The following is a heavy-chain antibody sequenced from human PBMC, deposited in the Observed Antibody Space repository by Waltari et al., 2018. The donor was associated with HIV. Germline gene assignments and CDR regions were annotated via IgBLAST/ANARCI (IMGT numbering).Heavy chain of an antibody. Sequence: QVQLQESGPGLVKPSETLSLPCTVSGASISSYYWSWTRQPPGKGLEWIGYIYYSGSTNYNPSLKSRVTISVDTSKNQFSLKLSSVTAADTAVYYCARMDYDFWSGYLYYFDYWGQGTLVTVSS. V-gene: IGHV4-59*01. CDR3: ARMDYDFWSGYLYYFDY. D-gene: IGHD3-3*01. J-gene: IGHJ4*02. CDR1: GASISSYY. CDR2: IYYSGST.